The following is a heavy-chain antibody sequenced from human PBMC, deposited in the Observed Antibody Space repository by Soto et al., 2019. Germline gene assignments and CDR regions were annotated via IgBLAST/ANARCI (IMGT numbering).Heavy chain of an antibody. J-gene: IGHJ5*02. CDR3: ARTGLGSVGFWFDP. CDR2: IYYSGST. D-gene: IGHD3-10*01. V-gene: IGHV4-31*03. CDR1: GGSISSGGYY. Sequence: QVQLQESGPGLVKPSQTLSLTCTVSGGSISSGGYYWSWIRQHPGKGLEWIGYIYYSGSTYYNPSLKCRVTISVDTSKNQFSLKLSSVTAADTAVYYCARTGLGSVGFWFDPWGQGTLVTVSS.